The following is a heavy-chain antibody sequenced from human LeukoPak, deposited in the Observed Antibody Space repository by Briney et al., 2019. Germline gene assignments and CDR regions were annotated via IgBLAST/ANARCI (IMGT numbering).Heavy chain of an antibody. V-gene: IGHV1-18*01. J-gene: IGHJ4*02. Sequence: ASVTVSFKASGYTFTNYGISWVRQAPGQGLEWMGWISAYNGNTNYAQKLQGRVTMTTDTSTSTAYMELRSLRSDDTAVYYCARGVSSGGLLAFDYWGQGTLVTVSS. CDR3: ARGVSSGGLLAFDY. CDR2: ISAYNGNT. CDR1: GYTFTNYG. D-gene: IGHD5-12*01.